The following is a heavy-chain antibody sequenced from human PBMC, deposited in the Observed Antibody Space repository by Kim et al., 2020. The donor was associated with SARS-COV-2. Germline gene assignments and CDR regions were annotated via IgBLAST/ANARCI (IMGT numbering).Heavy chain of an antibody. CDR1: GFTFSSYG. CDR2: IWYDGSNK. V-gene: IGHV3-33*01. CDR3: ARDLWLGLWFGEYGGMDV. D-gene: IGHD3-10*01. J-gene: IGHJ6*02. Sequence: GGSLRLSCAASGFTFSSYGMHWVRQAPGKGLEWVAVIWYDGSNKYYADSVKGRFTISRDNSKNTLYLQMNSLRAEDTAVYYCARDLWLGLWFGEYGGMDVWGQGTTVTVSS.